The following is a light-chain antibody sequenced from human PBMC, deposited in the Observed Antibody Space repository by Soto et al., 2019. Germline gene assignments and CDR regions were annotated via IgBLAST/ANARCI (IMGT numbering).Light chain of an antibody. CDR2: DVN. Sequence: QSARPQPRSLSGSPGQSVTISCTGTSSDVGGFNSVSWYQQHPGKAPKLMIYDVNKRPSGVPDRFSGSKSGSTASLTISGLQAEDEADYYCCSYAGSYSYDFATGTKVTVL. V-gene: IGLV2-11*01. CDR1: SSDVGGFNS. J-gene: IGLJ1*01. CDR3: CSYAGSYSYD.